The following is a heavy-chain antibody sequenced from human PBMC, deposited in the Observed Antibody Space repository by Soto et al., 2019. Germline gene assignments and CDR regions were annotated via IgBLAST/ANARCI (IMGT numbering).Heavy chain of an antibody. CDR2: ISSSSSTI. J-gene: IGHJ4*02. Sequence: PWGSLRLSCAASGFTFSSYSMNWVRQAPGKGLEWVSYISSSSSTIYYADSVKGRFTISRDNAKNSLYLQMNSLRAEDTAVYYCAQSSGLDYWGQGPLVTVSP. CDR1: GFTFSSYS. D-gene: IGHD6-19*01. CDR3: AQSSGLDY. V-gene: IGHV3-48*01.